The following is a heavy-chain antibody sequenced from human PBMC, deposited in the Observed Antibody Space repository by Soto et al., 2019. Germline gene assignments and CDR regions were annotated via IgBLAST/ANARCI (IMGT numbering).Heavy chain of an antibody. V-gene: IGHV3-9*01. CDR1: GFTFDDYA. Sequence: GGSLRLSCAASGFTFDDYAMHWVRQAPGKGLEWVSGISWNSGSIGYADSVKGRFTISRDNAKNSLYLQMNSLRAEDTALYYCAKAPELSEYSGYDYYFDYWGQGTLVTVSS. J-gene: IGHJ4*02. D-gene: IGHD5-12*01. CDR3: AKAPELSEYSGYDYYFDY. CDR2: ISWNSGSI.